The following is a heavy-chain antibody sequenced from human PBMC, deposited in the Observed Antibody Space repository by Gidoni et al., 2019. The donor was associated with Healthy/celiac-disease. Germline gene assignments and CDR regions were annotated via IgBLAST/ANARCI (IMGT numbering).Heavy chain of an antibody. CDR3: ARDEGEYCSSTSCYERYYYYMDV. Sequence: QVQLVQSGAEVQKPGASVKVSCKASGYTFTSYAMHWVRQAPGQRLEWMGWINAGNGNTKYSQKFQGRVTITRDTSASTAYMELSSLRSEDTAVYYCARDEGEYCSSTSCYERYYYYMDVWGKGTTVTVSS. CDR1: GYTFTSYA. CDR2: INAGNGNT. V-gene: IGHV1-3*01. D-gene: IGHD2-2*01. J-gene: IGHJ6*03.